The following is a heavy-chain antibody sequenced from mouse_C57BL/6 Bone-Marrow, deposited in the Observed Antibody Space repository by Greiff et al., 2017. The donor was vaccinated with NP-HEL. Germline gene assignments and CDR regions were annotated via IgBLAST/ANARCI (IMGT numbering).Heavy chain of an antibody. J-gene: IGHJ2*01. CDR2: IDPETGGT. Sequence: VKLQESGAELVRPGASVTLSCKASGYTFTDYEMHWVKQTPVHGLEWIGAIDPETGGTAYNQKFKGKAILTADKSSSTAYMELRSLTSEDSAVYYCTRIDYYGSSGDYWGQGTTLTVSS. V-gene: IGHV1-15*01. CDR3: TRIDYYGSSGDY. CDR1: GYTFTDYE. D-gene: IGHD1-1*01.